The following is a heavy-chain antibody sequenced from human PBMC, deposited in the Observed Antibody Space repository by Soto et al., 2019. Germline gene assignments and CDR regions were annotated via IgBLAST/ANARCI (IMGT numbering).Heavy chain of an antibody. J-gene: IGHJ6*02. CDR1: GFTFSSYG. V-gene: IGHV3-30*18. Sequence: QVQLVESGGGVVQPGRSLRLSCAASGFTFSSYGMNWVRQAPGKGLAWVVVISYDGSNKYYADSVKGRFTISRDSSKNMLYLQMNSLRAEDTAVYYCAKEDSSSWHYYYGMDVWVQGTTVTVSS. D-gene: IGHD6-13*01. CDR3: AKEDSSSWHYYYGMDV. CDR2: ISYDGSNK.